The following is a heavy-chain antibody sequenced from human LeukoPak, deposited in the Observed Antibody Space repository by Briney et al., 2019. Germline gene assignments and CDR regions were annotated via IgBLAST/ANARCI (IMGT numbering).Heavy chain of an antibody. CDR1: GFTFSGSH. Sequence: PGGSLRLSCEGSGFTFSGSHMHWVRQAPGKGLEWVGHVRNAADGYATAYGASVKGRFTISRDDSNNMVYLQMNSLKTEDSAVYYCSRQTVSCHDYWGQGTLVTVSS. V-gene: IGHV3-73*01. CDR2: VRNAADGYAT. J-gene: IGHJ4*02. CDR3: SRQTVSCHDY. D-gene: IGHD2-21*02.